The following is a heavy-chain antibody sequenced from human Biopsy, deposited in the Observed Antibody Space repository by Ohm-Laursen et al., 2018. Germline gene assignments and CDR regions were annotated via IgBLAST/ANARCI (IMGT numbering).Heavy chain of an antibody. Sequence: SSLRLSCAASGFTFSDHGMIWVRQAPGKGLEWVSLISYDGSNKYYGESMRARFTISRDNSKNTLFLQMNSLRAEDTAVYYFSRSYGVYWGDYYYGLNVGAQGPRVTVSS. CDR3: SRSYGVYWGDYYYGLNV. J-gene: IGHJ6*02. CDR2: ISYDGSNK. CDR1: GFTFSDHG. V-gene: IGHV3-30*03. D-gene: IGHD4-17*01.